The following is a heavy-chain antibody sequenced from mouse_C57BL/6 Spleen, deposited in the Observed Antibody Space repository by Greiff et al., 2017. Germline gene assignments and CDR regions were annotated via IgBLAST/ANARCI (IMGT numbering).Heavy chain of an antibody. CDR3: AREDGITTGGGAYYAMDY. CDR1: GYAFSSSW. Sequence: VQLVESGPELVKPGASVKISCKASGYAFSSSWMNWVKQRPGKGLEWIGRIYPGDGDTNYNGKFKGKATLTADKSSSTAYMQLSSLTSEDSAVYFCAREDGITTGGGAYYAMDYWGQGTSVTVSS. D-gene: IGHD2-4*01. V-gene: IGHV1-82*01. CDR2: IYPGDGDT. J-gene: IGHJ4*01.